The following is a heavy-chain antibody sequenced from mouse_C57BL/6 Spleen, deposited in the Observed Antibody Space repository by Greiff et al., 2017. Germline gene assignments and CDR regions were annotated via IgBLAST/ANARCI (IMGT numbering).Heavy chain of an antibody. D-gene: IGHD2-3*01. CDR2: IYPGNSDT. V-gene: IGHV1-5*01. CDR1: GYTFTSYW. CDR3: TRRDGFAY. J-gene: IGHJ3*01. Sequence: VQLQQSGTVLARPGASVKMSCKTSGYTFTSYWMHWVKQRPGPGLEWIGAIYPGNSDTSYNQKFKGKAKLTAATSSSTAYMELCSLTNEDSAVYYCTRRDGFAYWGQGTLVTVSA.